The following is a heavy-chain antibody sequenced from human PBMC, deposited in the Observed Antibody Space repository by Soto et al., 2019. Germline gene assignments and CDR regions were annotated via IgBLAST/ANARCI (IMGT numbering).Heavy chain of an antibody. Sequence: ASVKVSCKAIGYTSSSYGINWVRQAPGQGLEWMGWISAFNGDTKYAQKFQGRVAITKDPGTSTAHMELRSLRSDDAAAYFCATKDYHKDDQPYYYGMDIWGQGTTVTVSS. CDR1: GYTSSSYG. CDR2: ISAFNGDT. CDR3: ATKDYHKDDQPYYYGMDI. J-gene: IGHJ6*02. D-gene: IGHD2-21*01. V-gene: IGHV1-18*01.